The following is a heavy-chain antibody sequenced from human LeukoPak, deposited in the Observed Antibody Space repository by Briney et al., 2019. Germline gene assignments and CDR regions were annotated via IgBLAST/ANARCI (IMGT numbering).Heavy chain of an antibody. V-gene: IGHV1-2*02. D-gene: IGHD3-22*01. CDR3: ARYDSSGYYDHDAFDI. J-gene: IGHJ3*02. Sequence: ASVKVSCKASGYTXTGYYMHWVRQAPGQGLEWMGWTNPNSGGTNYAQKFQGRVTMTRDTSISTAYMELSRLRSDDTAVYYCARYDSSGYYDHDAFDIWGQGTMVTVSS. CDR1: GYTXTGYY. CDR2: TNPNSGGT.